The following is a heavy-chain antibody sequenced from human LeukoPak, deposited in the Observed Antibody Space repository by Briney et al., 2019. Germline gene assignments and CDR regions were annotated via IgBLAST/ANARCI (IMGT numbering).Heavy chain of an antibody. CDR1: GSLFSTYW. CDR2: FYPGDSDT. Sequence: GASLQISCKSAGSLFSTYWIAGGRPLPGKVLEWMGIFYPGDSDTSYSPSFQGQVTISADISITTAYLQWTSLRASATAMYYCASAGTRGFDYWGQGTRVTVSP. J-gene: IGHJ4*02. V-gene: IGHV5-51*01. CDR3: ASAGTRGFDY. D-gene: IGHD3-10*01.